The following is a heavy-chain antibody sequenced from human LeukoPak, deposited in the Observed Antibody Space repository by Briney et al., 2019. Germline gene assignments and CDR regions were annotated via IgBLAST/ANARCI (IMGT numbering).Heavy chain of an antibody. Sequence: ASVKVSCKASGGTFSSYAISWVRQAPGQGLEWMGGIIPIFGTANYAQKFQGRVTITADKSTSTAYMELSSLRSEDTAVYYCARDGPVGAAFDYWGQGTLVTVSS. J-gene: IGHJ4*02. D-gene: IGHD1-26*01. CDR3: ARDGPVGAAFDY. CDR2: IIPIFGTA. CDR1: GGTFSSYA. V-gene: IGHV1-69*06.